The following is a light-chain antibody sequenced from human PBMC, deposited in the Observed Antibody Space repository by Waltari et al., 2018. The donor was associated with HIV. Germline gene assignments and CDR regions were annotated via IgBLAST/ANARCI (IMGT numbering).Light chain of an antibody. CDR3: CSYAGRITSVV. CDR2: EVN. J-gene: IGLJ2*01. CDR1: SSDVGSYNL. Sequence: QSALTQPASVSGSPGQSITISCTGTSSDVGSYNLVSWYQPHPGKAPKLMIYEVNKRPSGVSNRFSGSKSGNTASLTISGLQAEDEGYYYCCSYAGRITSVVFGGGTKLTVL. V-gene: IGLV2-23*02.